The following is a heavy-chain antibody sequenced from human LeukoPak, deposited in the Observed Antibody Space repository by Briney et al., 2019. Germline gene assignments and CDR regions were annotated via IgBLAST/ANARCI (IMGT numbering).Heavy chain of an antibody. Sequence: GASVKVSCKASGGTFSSYAISWVRQAPGQGLEWMGRIIPILGIANYAQKFQGRVTITADKSTSTAYMELSSLRSEDTAVCYCARGYYYDSSGYQYYYYGMDVWGQGTTVTVSS. V-gene: IGHV1-69*04. CDR3: ARGYYYDSSGYQYYYYGMDV. CDR1: GGTFSSYA. CDR2: IIPILGIA. J-gene: IGHJ6*02. D-gene: IGHD3-22*01.